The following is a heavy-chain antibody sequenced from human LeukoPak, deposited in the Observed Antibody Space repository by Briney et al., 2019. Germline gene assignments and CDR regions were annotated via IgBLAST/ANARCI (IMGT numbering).Heavy chain of an antibody. V-gene: IGHV3-21*01. Sequence: PGGSLRLSCAASGFTFSSYAMNWVRQAPGKGLEWVSSISSSSSYIYYADSVKGRFTISRDNAKNSLYLQMNSLRAEDTAVYYCARSTSRYWFDPWGQGTLVTVSS. J-gene: IGHJ5*02. CDR1: GFTFSSYA. D-gene: IGHD2-2*01. CDR3: ARSTSRYWFDP. CDR2: ISSSSSYI.